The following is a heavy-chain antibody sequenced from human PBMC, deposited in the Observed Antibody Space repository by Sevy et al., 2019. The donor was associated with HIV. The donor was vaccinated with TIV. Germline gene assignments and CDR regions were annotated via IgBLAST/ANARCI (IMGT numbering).Heavy chain of an antibody. V-gene: IGHV3-23*01. D-gene: IGHD3-3*01. CDR1: GFTFSSYA. J-gene: IGHJ3*02. Sequence: GGSLRLSCAASGFTFSSYAMSWVRQAPGKGLEWVSAISGSGGSTYYADSVKGRFTISRDNSKNTLYLQMNSLRAEDTAVYYCASFMIFGVAPDAFDIWGQGTMVTVSS. CDR2: ISGSGGST. CDR3: ASFMIFGVAPDAFDI.